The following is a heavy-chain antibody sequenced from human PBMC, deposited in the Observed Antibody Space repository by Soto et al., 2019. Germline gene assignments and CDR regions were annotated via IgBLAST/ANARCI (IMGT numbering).Heavy chain of an antibody. V-gene: IGHV1-8*01. CDR1: GYTFSIDV. J-gene: IGHJ5*02. CDR3: AREHYGNSAWFDP. D-gene: IGHD3-10*01. Sequence: SVKRGCKAAGYTFSIDVMSWVRQDPGQGLEWMGWISAYNGNTDYAQKFQGRVTMTRNTSISTAYMELSSLRSEDTAVYYCAREHYGNSAWFDPWGQGTLVTVSS. CDR2: ISAYNGNT.